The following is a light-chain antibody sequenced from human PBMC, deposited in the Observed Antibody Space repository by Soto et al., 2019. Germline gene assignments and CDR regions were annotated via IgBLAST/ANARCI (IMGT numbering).Light chain of an antibody. Sequence: QSALTQPPSASGSPGQSVTISCTGTSSDVGGYNYVSWYQQHPSKAPKLMISEVSKRPSGVPDRFSGSKSGNTASLTVSGLQAEDEADYYCSSFAGNNNLVFGGGTKLTFL. CDR3: SSFAGNNNLV. V-gene: IGLV2-8*01. J-gene: IGLJ2*01. CDR1: SSDVGGYNY. CDR2: EVS.